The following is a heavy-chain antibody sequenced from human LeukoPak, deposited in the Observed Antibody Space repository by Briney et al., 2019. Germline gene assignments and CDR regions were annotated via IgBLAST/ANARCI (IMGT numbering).Heavy chain of an antibody. J-gene: IGHJ4*02. D-gene: IGHD3-22*01. CDR3: ARSSDDSTYWRFDY. CDR2: IESKTDGETT. Sequence: KPGGSLRLSCAASGFTFSNAWMSWVRQAPGKGLEWVGRIESKTDGETTDYAAPVKGRFTISRDDSKNSLYLQMNSLKTEDTAVYYCARSSDDSTYWRFDYWGQGTLVTVSS. V-gene: IGHV3-15*04. CDR1: GFTFSNAW.